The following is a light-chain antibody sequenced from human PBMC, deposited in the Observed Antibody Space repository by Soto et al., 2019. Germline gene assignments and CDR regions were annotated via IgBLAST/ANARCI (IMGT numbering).Light chain of an antibody. Sequence: EIVLTQSPGTLSLSPGERATLSCRASQSVTSNYLAWYQRQPGQAPRLLIYGASSRATGIPDRFSGSGSGTDFTLTISRLEPEDFAVYYCQQYGDSPLTFGLGTKVDFK. CDR1: QSVTSNY. CDR2: GAS. CDR3: QQYGDSPLT. J-gene: IGKJ1*01. V-gene: IGKV3-20*01.